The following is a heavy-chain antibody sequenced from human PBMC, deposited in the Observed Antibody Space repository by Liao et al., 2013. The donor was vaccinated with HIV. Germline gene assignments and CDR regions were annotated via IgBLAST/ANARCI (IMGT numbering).Heavy chain of an antibody. CDR2: INHSGST. V-gene: IGHV4-59*12. CDR3: ARRSYYYDSSGYYSAPDYYYYYMDV. Sequence: QVQLQESGPGLVKPSETLSLTCTVSGGSISSYYWSWIRQPPGKGLEWIGEINHSGSTNYNPSLKSRVTISVDTSKNQFSLKLSSVTAADTAVYYCARRSYYYDSSGYYSAPDYYYYYMDVWAKGPRSPSP. CDR1: GGSISSYY. D-gene: IGHD3-22*01. J-gene: IGHJ6*03.